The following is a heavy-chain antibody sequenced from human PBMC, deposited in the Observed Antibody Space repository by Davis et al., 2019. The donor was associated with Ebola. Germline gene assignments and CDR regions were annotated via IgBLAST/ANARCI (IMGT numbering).Heavy chain of an antibody. CDR2: IWYDGSNK. V-gene: IGHV3-33*01. CDR1: GFTFSSYG. CDR3: ARGSLYYDFWSGYPKVYYYGMDV. J-gene: IGHJ6*02. D-gene: IGHD3-3*01. Sequence: GESLKISCAASGFTFSSYGMHWVRQAPGKGLEWVAVIWYDGSNKYYADSVKGRFTISRDNSKSTLYLQMNSLRAEDTAVYYCARGSLYYDFWSGYPKVYYYGMDVWGQGTTVTVSS.